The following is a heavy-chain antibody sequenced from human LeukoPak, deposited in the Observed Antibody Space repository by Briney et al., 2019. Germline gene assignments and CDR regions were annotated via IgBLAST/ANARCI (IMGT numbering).Heavy chain of an antibody. V-gene: IGHV3-48*04. CDR1: GFTFSSYW. CDR2: ISSSGSTR. J-gene: IGHJ4*02. CDR3: ARSPGYSSGWYIDY. D-gene: IGHD6-19*01. Sequence: GGSLRLSCVASGFTFSSYWMNWVRQAPGKGLEWVSYISSSGSTRYYADSVKGRFTISRDNAKNSLFLQMNSLRAEDTAVYYCARSPGYSSGWYIDYWGQGTLVTVSS.